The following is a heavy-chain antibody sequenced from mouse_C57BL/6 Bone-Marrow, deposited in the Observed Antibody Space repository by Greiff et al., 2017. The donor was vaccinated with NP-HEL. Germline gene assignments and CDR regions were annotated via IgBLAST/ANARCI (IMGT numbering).Heavy chain of an antibody. CDR3: TTYFYYYGSSFYWYFDV. CDR2: IDPENGDT. Sequence: EVQLQESGAELVRPGASVKLSCTASGFNIKDDYMHWVKQRPEQGLEWIGWIDPENGDTEYASKFQGKATIKADPSSNTAYLQLSSLTSEDSAVYYCTTYFYYYGSSFYWYFDVWGTGTTVTVSS. D-gene: IGHD1-1*01. V-gene: IGHV14-4*01. J-gene: IGHJ1*03. CDR1: GFNIKDDY.